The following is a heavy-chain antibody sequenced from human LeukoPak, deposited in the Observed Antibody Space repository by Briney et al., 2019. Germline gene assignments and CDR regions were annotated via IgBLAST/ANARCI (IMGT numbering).Heavy chain of an antibody. CDR1: GFTFSSYA. Sequence: PGGSLRLSCAASGFTFSSYAMHWVRQAPGKGLEWVAVISYDGSNKYYADSVKGRFTISRDNSKNTLYLQMNSLRAEDTAVYYCARAWGHRVAATAYWGQGTLVTVSS. V-gene: IGHV3-30-3*01. CDR2: ISYDGSNK. CDR3: ARAWGHRVAATAY. D-gene: IGHD2-15*01. J-gene: IGHJ4*02.